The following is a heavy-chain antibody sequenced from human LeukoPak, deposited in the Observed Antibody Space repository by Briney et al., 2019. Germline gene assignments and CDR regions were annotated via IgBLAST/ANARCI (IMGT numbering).Heavy chain of an antibody. D-gene: IGHD6-13*01. Sequence: SETLSLTCTVSGGSISSSGYYWGWIRQPPGKGLEWIGSIYYSGSTYYNPSLKSRVTISVDTSKNQFSLKLSSVTAADTAVYYCARQGGIYSSSWYPIKNPHFDYWGQGTLVTVSS. CDR1: GGSISSSGYY. CDR2: IYYSGST. CDR3: ARQGGIYSSSWYPIKNPHFDY. V-gene: IGHV4-39*01. J-gene: IGHJ4*02.